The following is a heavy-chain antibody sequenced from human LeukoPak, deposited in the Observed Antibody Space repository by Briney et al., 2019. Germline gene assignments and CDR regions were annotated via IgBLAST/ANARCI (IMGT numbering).Heavy chain of an antibody. J-gene: IGHJ4*02. CDR1: GVSFSTYY. D-gene: IGHD4-17*01. Sequence: PSETLSLTCDVSGVSFSTYYWSWIRQSPEEGLERSGEVNHSGYTNLNPSLKSRVTISVDTSKSQFSLKLSSVTAADKAVYYCARQLYGSDYWGQGTLVTVSS. V-gene: IGHV4-34*01. CDR2: VNHSGYT. CDR3: ARQLYGSDY.